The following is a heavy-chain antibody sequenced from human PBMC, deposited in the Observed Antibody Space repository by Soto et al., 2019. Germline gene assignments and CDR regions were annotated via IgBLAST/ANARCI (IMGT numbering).Heavy chain of an antibody. CDR1: GFTVSSNY. Sequence: HPGGSLRLSCAASGFTVSSNYMSWVRQAPGKGLEWVSVIYSGGSTYYADSVKGRFTISRDNSKNTLYLQMNSLRAEDAAVYYCAREYNWNDNAFDIWGQGTMVTVSS. CDR2: IYSGGST. CDR3: AREYNWNDNAFDI. V-gene: IGHV3-66*01. D-gene: IGHD1-20*01. J-gene: IGHJ3*02.